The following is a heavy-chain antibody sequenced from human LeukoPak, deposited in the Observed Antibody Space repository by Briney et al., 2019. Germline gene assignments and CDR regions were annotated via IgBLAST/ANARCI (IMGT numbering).Heavy chain of an antibody. J-gene: IGHJ5*02. D-gene: IGHD6-19*01. V-gene: IGHV3-53*01. CDR3: ARSSGTDSGWWYWFDP. Sequence: GGSLRLSCAASGFTFSSNYMSWVRQAPGKGLEWVSVIYSGGSTYYADSVKGRFTISRDNSKNTLYLQMNSLRAEDTAVYYCARSSGTDSGWWYWFDPWGQGTLVTVSS. CDR1: GFTFSSNY. CDR2: IYSGGST.